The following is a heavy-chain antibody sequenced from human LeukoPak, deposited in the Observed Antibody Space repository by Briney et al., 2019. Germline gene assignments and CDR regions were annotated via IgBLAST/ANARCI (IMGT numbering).Heavy chain of an antibody. V-gene: IGHV3-30*18. CDR2: ISYDGSNK. D-gene: IGHD3-10*01. CDR3: AKDRAPYYYGSGEIDY. Sequence: PGGSLRLSCAASGFTFSSYWMHWVRQAPGKGLEWVAVISYDGSNKYYADSVKGRFTISRDNSKNTLYLQMNSLRAEDTAVYYCAKDRAPYYYGSGEIDYWGQGTLVTVSS. CDR1: GFTFSSYW. J-gene: IGHJ4*02.